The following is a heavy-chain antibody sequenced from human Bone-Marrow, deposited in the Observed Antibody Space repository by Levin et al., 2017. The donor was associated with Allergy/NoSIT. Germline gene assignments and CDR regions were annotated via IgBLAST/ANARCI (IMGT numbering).Heavy chain of an antibody. Sequence: GESLKISCKGSGYSLISYWIGWVRQMPGKGLEWMGIIYPADSDTRYSPSFQGQVTISADKSISTAYLQWSSLKASDSGIYYCARLSPAGGMAVSGIKSFDYWGQGTLVTVSS. D-gene: IGHD6-19*01. CDR1: GYSLISYW. V-gene: IGHV5-51*01. J-gene: IGHJ4*02. CDR3: ARLSPAGGMAVSGIKSFDY. CDR2: IYPADSDT.